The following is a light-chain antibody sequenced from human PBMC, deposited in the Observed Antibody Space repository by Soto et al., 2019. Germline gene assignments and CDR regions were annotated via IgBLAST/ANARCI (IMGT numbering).Light chain of an antibody. J-gene: IGKJ5*01. V-gene: IGKV1-39*01. CDR1: QSISSY. CDR3: QHADSFPLIT. CDR2: AAS. Sequence: DIQMTQSPSSLSASLGDRVTITCRASQSISSYLNWYQQKPGKAPKLLIYAASSLQSGVPSRFSGSGSGTDFTLTISSLQPEDFATYYCQHADSFPLITFGQGTRLEIK.